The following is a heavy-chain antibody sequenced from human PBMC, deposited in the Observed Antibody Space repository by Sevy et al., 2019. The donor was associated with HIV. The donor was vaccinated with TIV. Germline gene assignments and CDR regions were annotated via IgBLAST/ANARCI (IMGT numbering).Heavy chain of an antibody. V-gene: IGHV3-23*01. CDR3: AGGRFDSTGSFDAFDI. D-gene: IGHD3-22*01. CDR2: IYGSAGVT. CDR1: GITFSGYA. Sequence: GGSLRLSCAASGITFSGYAMNWVRQAPGKGLDWVSTIYGSAGVTYYADSVKGRFTISRDNSKNMLFLQMNNLRAEDTAVYYCAGGRFDSTGSFDAFDIWGRGTLVTVSS. J-gene: IGHJ3*02.